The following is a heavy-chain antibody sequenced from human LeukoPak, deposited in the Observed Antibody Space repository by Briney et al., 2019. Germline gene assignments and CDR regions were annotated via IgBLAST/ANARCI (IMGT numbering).Heavy chain of an antibody. CDR2: INPSGGST. CDR1: GYTFTSYY. Sequence: ASVKVSCKASGYTFTSYYMHWVRQAPGQGLEWMGIINPSGGSTSYAQKFQGKVTMTRDTSTSTVCMEPSSLRSEDTAVYYCARDIVVVPAARYYFDYWGQGTLVTVSS. J-gene: IGHJ4*02. D-gene: IGHD2-2*01. V-gene: IGHV1-46*03. CDR3: ARDIVVVPAARYYFDY.